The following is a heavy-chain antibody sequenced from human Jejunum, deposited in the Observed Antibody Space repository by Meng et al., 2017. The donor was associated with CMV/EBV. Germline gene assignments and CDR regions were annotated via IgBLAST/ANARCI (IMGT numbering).Heavy chain of an antibody. V-gene: IGHV3-21*01. CDR2: ITSGSQYI. J-gene: IGHJ4*02. CDR1: GLDFNPST. D-gene: IGHD6-13*01. CDR3: ATDYRRGAGPN. Sequence: AASGLDFNPSTMNWVRQAPGKGLEWVSSITSGSQYIFYTDSVKGRFTLSRDNAKKSLYLQMNSLRAADTAVYYCATDYRRGAGPNWGQGTLVTVSS.